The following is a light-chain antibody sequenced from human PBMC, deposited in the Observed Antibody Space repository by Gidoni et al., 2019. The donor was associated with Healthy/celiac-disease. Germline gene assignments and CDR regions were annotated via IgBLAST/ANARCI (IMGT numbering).Light chain of an antibody. V-gene: IGLV1-44*01. CDR1: SSTIGSNT. CDR3: AAWDDSLNGPYVV. Sequence: QSVLPHPPSASAPPGQRVTISCSRSSSTIGSNTVNWSQQLPGTAPKLLSHSTNQRPSGVPDRVSGSKSGTSASLAIRGLQSEDEADYYCAAWDDSLNGPYVVFGGGTKLTVL. CDR2: STN. J-gene: IGLJ2*01.